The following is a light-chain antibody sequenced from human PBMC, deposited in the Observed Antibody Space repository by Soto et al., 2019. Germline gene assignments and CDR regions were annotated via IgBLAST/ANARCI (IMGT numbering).Light chain of an antibody. CDR1: SSDVGGSNF. CDR2: DVA. Sequence: QSALTQPASVSASPGQSITISCTGTSSDVGGSNFVSWYQQHPGKPPKLIIYDVATRPSGVSNRFSGSKSGSTASLFISRLQTEDEADYYCVSFTSSTTYVFVSGTKVTVL. V-gene: IGLV2-14*03. J-gene: IGLJ1*01. CDR3: VSFTSSTTYV.